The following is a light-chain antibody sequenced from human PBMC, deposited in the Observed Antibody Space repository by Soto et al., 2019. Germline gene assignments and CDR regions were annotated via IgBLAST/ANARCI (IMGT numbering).Light chain of an antibody. CDR1: QSITNSY. CDR3: QQYGSSWFT. J-gene: IGKJ3*01. V-gene: IGKV3-20*01. Sequence: EVVLTQSPGTLSLSPGERATLSCRASQSITNSYLAWYQQKPGQTPRLLVYVASSRATGIPDRFSGSGSGTDFTLTISRLEPAVFAVYYCQQYGSSWFTFGPGTKVDIK. CDR2: VAS.